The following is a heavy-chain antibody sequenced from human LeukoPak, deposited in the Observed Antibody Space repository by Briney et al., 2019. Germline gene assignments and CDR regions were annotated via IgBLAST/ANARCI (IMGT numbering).Heavy chain of an antibody. CDR3: ARAHDFWSGYPTFYFDY. CDR2: IYHRGSS. V-gene: IGHV4-34*01. J-gene: IGHJ4*02. CDR1: GGSFSGFY. D-gene: IGHD3-3*01. Sequence: PSETLSLTCAVFGGSFSGFYWTWIRQPPGKGLEWIGEIYHRGSSNYSSSLKSRVTISVDTSKNQFSLKLSSVTAADTAVYYCARAHDFWSGYPTFYFDYWGQGTLVTVSS.